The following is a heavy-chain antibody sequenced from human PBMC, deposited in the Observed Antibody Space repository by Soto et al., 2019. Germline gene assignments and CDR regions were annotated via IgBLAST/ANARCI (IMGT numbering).Heavy chain of an antibody. CDR3: ARQTVVWGSYRFDY. CDR1: GGSISSSSYY. V-gene: IGHV4-39*01. J-gene: IGHJ4*02. D-gene: IGHD3-16*02. Sequence: SETLSLTCTVSGGSISSSSYYWGWIRQPPGKGLEWIGSIYYSGSTYYNPSLKSRVTISVDTSKNQFSLKLSSVTAADTAVYYCARQTVVWGSYRFDYWGQGTLVTVSS. CDR2: IYYSGST.